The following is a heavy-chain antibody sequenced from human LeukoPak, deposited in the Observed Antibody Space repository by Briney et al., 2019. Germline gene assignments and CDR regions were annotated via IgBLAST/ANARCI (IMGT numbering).Heavy chain of an antibody. CDR1: GFTFSSYA. Sequence: GGSLRLSCAASGFTFSSYAMSWVRQAPGKGLEWVSAISGSGGSTYYADSVKGRFTISRDNSKNTLYLQMNSLRAVDTAVYYCAKRKYYYDSSGSLDYWGQGTLVTVSS. D-gene: IGHD3-22*01. J-gene: IGHJ4*02. V-gene: IGHV3-23*01. CDR2: ISGSGGST. CDR3: AKRKYYYDSSGSLDY.